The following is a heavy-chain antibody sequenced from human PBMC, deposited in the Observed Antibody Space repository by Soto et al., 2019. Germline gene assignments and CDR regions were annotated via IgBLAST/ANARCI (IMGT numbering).Heavy chain of an antibody. J-gene: IGHJ4*02. V-gene: IGHV3-30-3*01. D-gene: IGHD3-3*01. CDR3: ARGRDLRFLEWLLPFDY. CDR2: ISYDGSNK. Sequence: GGSLRLSCAASGVTFSSYARHWVRQAPGKGLEWVAVISYDGSNKYYADSVKGRFTISRDNSKNTLYLQMNSLRAEDTAVYYCARGRDLRFLEWLLPFDYWGQGTLVTVSS. CDR1: GVTFSSYA.